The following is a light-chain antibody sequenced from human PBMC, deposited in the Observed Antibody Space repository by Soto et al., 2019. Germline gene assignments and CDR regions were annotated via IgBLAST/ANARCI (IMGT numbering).Light chain of an antibody. CDR3: QQRSNWPRT. J-gene: IGKJ1*01. Sequence: EIVLTQSPATLSLSPGERATLSCRASQSVGSSLAWYQQKPGQAPRLLIYAASNRATSNPVRFSGSGSGTDFTLTISSLEPEDFAVYYGQQRSNWPRTFGQGTKVDIK. CDR2: AAS. V-gene: IGKV3-11*01. CDR1: QSVGSS.